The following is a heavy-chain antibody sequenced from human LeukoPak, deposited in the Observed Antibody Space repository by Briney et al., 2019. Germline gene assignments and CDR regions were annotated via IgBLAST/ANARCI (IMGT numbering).Heavy chain of an antibody. J-gene: IGHJ6*02. Sequence: GGSLRLSCAASGFTFSSYSMTWVRQAPGKGLEWVSSISSSSSYIYYADSVKGRFTISRDNAKNSLYLQMNSLRAEDTAVYYCAKGAYSYGYYYYGMDVWGQGTTVTVSS. D-gene: IGHD5-18*01. CDR2: ISSSSSYI. CDR3: AKGAYSYGYYYYGMDV. CDR1: GFTFSSYS. V-gene: IGHV3-21*01.